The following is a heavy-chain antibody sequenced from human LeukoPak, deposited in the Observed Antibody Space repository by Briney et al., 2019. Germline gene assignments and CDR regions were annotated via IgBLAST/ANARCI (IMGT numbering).Heavy chain of an antibody. CDR3: AKSLRFGVADVLDY. J-gene: IGHJ4*02. V-gene: IGHV3-23*01. Sequence: GGSLRLSCAASGFTFSSYAMSWVRQAPGKGLEWVSAISGSGGSTYYADSVKGRFTISRDNSKNTPYLQMNSLRAEDTAVYYCAKSLRFGVADVLDYWGQGTLSPSPQ. CDR2: ISGSGGST. D-gene: IGHD3-10*01. CDR1: GFTFSSYA.